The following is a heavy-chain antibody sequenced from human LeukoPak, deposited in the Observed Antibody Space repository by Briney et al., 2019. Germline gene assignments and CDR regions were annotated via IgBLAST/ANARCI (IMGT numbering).Heavy chain of an antibody. CDR1: GFAFSTYA. D-gene: IGHD2-8*01. Sequence: AGSLRRSCAAPGFAFSTYAMSWVRQAPGKGLEWVSGIICSGGSTYYADSVKGRFTISRDNSKSTLYLQMNSLRAEDTAIYYCAKAGCTNIVCYLNSWGQGTLVTVSS. V-gene: IGHV3-23*01. CDR2: IICSGGST. CDR3: AKAGCTNIVCYLNS. J-gene: IGHJ4*02.